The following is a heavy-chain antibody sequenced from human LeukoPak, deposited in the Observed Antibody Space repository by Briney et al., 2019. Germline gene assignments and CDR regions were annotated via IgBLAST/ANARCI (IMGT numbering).Heavy chain of an antibody. D-gene: IGHD3-10*01. CDR3: AKDRGSGSADDAFYI. CDR2: ISWNSGSI. V-gene: IGHV3-9*01. J-gene: IGHJ3*02. CDR1: GFTFDDYA. Sequence: PGRSLRLSCAASGFTFDDYAMHWVRQAPGKGLEWVSGISWNSGSIGYADSVKGRFTISRDNAKNSLYLQMNSLRAEDTALYYCAKDRGSGSADDAFYIWGQGTMVTVSS.